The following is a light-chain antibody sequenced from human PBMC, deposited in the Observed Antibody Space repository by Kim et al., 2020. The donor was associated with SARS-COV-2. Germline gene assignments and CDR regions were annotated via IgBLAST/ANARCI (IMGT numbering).Light chain of an antibody. Sequence: VSPGERATLTCRASQSVSSNLAWYQQKPGQAPRLLIYGASTRATGIPARFSGSGSGTEFTLTISSLQSEDFAVYYCQQYNNWPMYTFGQGTKLEI. CDR2: GAS. CDR1: QSVSSN. CDR3: QQYNNWPMYT. J-gene: IGKJ2*01. V-gene: IGKV3-15*01.